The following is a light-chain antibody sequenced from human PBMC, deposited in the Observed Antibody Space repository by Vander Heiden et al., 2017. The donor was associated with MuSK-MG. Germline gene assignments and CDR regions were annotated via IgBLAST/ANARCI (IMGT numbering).Light chain of an antibody. CDR3: LQYYASPWT. V-gene: IGKV4-1*01. CDR1: QSLLYSSNNKNY. J-gene: IGKJ1*01. Sequence: IVMTQSPDSLTVSLGERATIDCKSSQSLLYSSNNKNYLVWYQQKPGQPPKLLISWASTRESGVPDRLSGRGSETDFTLTINSLQAEDVGVYYCLQYYASPWTFGHGTRVEIK. CDR2: WAS.